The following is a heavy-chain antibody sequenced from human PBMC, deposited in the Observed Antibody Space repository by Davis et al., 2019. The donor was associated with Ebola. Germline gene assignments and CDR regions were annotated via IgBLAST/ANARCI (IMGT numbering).Heavy chain of an antibody. CDR2: VSHDGITT. Sequence: GESLKISCAISGLSLAPYGMHWVRQAPGKGLEWVAVVSHDGITTYYADSVKGRFTISRDNSRNTLNLQMNSLRAEDTAVYYCAGAWDWGQGTLVTVSS. D-gene: IGHD3-16*01. CDR1: GLSLAPYG. J-gene: IGHJ4*02. CDR3: AGAWD. V-gene: IGHV3-30*19.